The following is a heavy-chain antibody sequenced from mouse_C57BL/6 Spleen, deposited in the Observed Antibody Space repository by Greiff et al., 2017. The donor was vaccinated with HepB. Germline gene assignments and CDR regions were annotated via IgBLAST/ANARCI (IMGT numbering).Heavy chain of an antibody. CDR1: GYTFTSYG. Sequence: QVQLQQSGAELARPGASVKLSCKASGYTFTSYGISWVKQSTGQGLEWIGEIYPRSGNTYYNEKFKGKATLTADKSSSTAYMELRSLTSEDSAVYFCARWGYYGKNFDYWGQGTTLTVSS. CDR3: ARWGYYGKNFDY. J-gene: IGHJ2*01. CDR2: IYPRSGNT. D-gene: IGHD1-1*01. V-gene: IGHV1-81*01.